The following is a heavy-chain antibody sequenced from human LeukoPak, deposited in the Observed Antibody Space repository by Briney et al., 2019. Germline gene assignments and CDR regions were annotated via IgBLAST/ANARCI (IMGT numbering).Heavy chain of an antibody. D-gene: IGHD4-17*01. CDR2: ISAYNGNT. CDR3: ARRPDYGDYDPYYFDY. CDR1: GYTFISYG. J-gene: IGHJ4*02. Sequence: ASVKVSCKASGYTFISYGISWVRQAPGQGLEWMAWISAYNGNTNYAQKLQGRVTMTTDTSTSTAYMELRSLRSDDTAVYYCARRPDYGDYDPYYFDYWGQGTLVTVSS. V-gene: IGHV1-18*01.